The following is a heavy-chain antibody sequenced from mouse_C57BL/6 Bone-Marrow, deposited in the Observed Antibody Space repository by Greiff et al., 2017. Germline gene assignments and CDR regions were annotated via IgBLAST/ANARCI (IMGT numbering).Heavy chain of an antibody. CDR3: TRDPYGGYAMDY. CDR1: GFTFSSYA. Sequence: DVQLQESGEGLVKPGGSLKLSCAASGFTFSSYAMSWVRQTPEKRLEWVAYISSGGDYIYYADTVKGRFTISRDNARNTLYLQMSSLKSEDTAMYYCTRDPYGGYAMDYWGQGTSVTVSS. V-gene: IGHV5-9-1*02. J-gene: IGHJ4*01. CDR2: ISSGGDYI. D-gene: IGHD1-1*01.